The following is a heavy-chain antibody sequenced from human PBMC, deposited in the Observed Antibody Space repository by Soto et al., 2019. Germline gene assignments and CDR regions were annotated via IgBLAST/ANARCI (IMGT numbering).Heavy chain of an antibody. CDR3: AKDRRDGEYNSVYDF. D-gene: IGHD4-17*01. V-gene: IGHV3-30*18. CDR1: GFRFSDYG. Sequence: QVQLAESGGGVVQPGRSLRLSCIGSGFRFSDYGMPWVRQSPGKGLEWVAMMSFDGTYKYSADSVKGRFIISRDNSKNTLYLQMNSLRAEDTAVYHCAKDRRDGEYNSVYDFWGQGTLVTVSS. J-gene: IGHJ4*02. CDR2: MSFDGTYK.